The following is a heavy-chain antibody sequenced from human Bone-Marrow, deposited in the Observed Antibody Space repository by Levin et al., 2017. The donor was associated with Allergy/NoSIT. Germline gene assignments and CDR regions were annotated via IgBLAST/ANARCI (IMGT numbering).Heavy chain of an antibody. CDR2: IGTAGDT. CDR1: GFTFTIYD. V-gene: IGHV3-13*01. D-gene: IGHD3-16*01. Sequence: GASVKVSCAASGFTFTIYDMHWVRQGTGKGLEWVSGIGTAGDTHYADSVKGRFTISRENGENSLYLQMNNLRAEDTALYYCARGGTFLKYGYYGMDVWGQGTTVTVSS. J-gene: IGHJ6*02. CDR3: ARGGTFLKYGYYGMDV.